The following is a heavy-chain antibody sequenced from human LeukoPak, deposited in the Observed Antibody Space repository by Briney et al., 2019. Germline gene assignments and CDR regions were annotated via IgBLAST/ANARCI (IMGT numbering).Heavy chain of an antibody. D-gene: IGHD3-22*01. V-gene: IGHV4-59*01. J-gene: IGHJ3*02. CDR1: GGSISSYY. CDR3: ASFFYYYDSSGHYQGDAFDI. CDR2: IYYSGST. Sequence: SETLSLTCTVSGGSISSYYWSWIRQPPGKGLEWIGYIYYSGSTNYNPSLKSRVTISVDTSKNQFSLKLSSVTAADTAVYYCASFFYYYDSSGHYQGDAFDIWGQGTMVTVSS.